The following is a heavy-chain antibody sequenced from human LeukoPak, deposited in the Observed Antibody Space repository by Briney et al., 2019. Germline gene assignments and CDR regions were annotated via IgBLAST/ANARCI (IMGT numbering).Heavy chain of an antibody. V-gene: IGHV1-24*01. CDR2: FDPEDVET. Sequence: ASVKVSCKVSGYTLTDLSLHWVRQAPGKGLEWMGGFDPEDVETLYAQNFQGRVTLTEDTSTDTAYMELSSLGSEDTAVYYCATVLTLSGNYVVDFWGQGTLVTVSS. D-gene: IGHD1-26*01. CDR3: ATVLTLSGNYVVDF. CDR1: GYTLTDLS. J-gene: IGHJ4*02.